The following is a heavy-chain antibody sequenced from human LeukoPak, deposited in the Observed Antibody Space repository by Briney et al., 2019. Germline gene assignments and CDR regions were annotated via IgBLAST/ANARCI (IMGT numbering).Heavy chain of an antibody. Sequence: SQTLSLTCTVSGGSISSGSYYWSWIRQPAGKGLEWIGRIYTSGRTNYNPSLKSRVTISVATSKNQFSLKLSSVTAADTAVYYCARERGTVGATSFYYYYYMDVWGKGTTVTVSS. J-gene: IGHJ6*03. D-gene: IGHD1-26*01. CDR3: ARERGTVGATSFYYYYYMDV. CDR1: GGSISSGSYY. CDR2: IYTSGRT. V-gene: IGHV4-61*02.